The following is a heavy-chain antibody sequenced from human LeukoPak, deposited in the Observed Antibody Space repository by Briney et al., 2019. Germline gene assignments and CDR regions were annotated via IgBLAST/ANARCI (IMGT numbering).Heavy chain of an antibody. CDR2: IKRKTDGGTT. D-gene: IGHD3-16*01. CDR1: GCTISNAW. V-gene: IGHV3-15*01. CDR3: TTESWGIDY. Sequence: GGSLTLTCTASGCTISNAWLSWVRQAPGKGQEWVGRIKRKTDGGTTDFAAPVKGRFTISRDDSKDTLHLQMNRLKTEDPAVYYCTTESWGIDYWSQGTLVTLHS. J-gene: IGHJ4*02.